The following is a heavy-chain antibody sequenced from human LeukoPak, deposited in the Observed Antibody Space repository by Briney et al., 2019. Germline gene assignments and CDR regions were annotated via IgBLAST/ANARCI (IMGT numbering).Heavy chain of an antibody. D-gene: IGHD3-16*02. Sequence: SETQSLTCAVSGGSISRSNWWSWVRQPPGKGLEWIGEIYHSGSTNYNPSLKSRVTMSIDKSNNQLSLKLNSVTAADTAVYYCARVMGASWFFYLDVWGKGTTVTVSS. CDR2: IYHSGST. CDR3: ARVMGASWFFYLDV. J-gene: IGHJ6*03. CDR1: GGSISRSNW. V-gene: IGHV4-4*02.